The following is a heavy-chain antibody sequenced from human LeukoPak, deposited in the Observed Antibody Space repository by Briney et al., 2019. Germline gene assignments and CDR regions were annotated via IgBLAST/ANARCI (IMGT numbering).Heavy chain of an antibody. D-gene: IGHD3-10*01. V-gene: IGHV4-34*01. J-gene: IGHJ6*03. CDR3: AXXXVRGAKYYYYYMDV. Sequence: SETLSLTCAVYGGSFSGYYWSWIRQPPGKGLEWIGEINHSGSTNYNPSLKSRVTISVDTSKNQISLKLSSVTAADTAVYYCAXXXVRGAKYYYYYMDVWGKGTTVTISS. CDR1: GGSFSGYY. CDR2: INHSGST.